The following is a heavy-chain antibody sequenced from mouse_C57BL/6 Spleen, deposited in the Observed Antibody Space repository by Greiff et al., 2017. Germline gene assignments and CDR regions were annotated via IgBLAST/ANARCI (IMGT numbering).Heavy chain of an antibody. CDR1: GFSFNTYA. Sequence: EVKLMESGGGLVQPKGSLKISCAASGFSFNTYAMNWVRQAPGKGVEWVARIRSKSNNYATYDADPGKDRFTSSRDDSGSMLYLQMNNLKTEDTAMYYCVRKGNFYAMDYWGQGTSVTVSS. D-gene: IGHD2-1*01. CDR3: VRKGNFYAMDY. J-gene: IGHJ4*01. CDR2: IRSKSNNYAT. V-gene: IGHV10-1*01.